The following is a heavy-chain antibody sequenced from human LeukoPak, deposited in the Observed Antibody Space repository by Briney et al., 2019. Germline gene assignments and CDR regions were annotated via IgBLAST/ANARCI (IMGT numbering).Heavy chain of an antibody. D-gene: IGHD3-10*02. Sequence: GGSLRLSCAASGFTFSSYGMSWVRQAPGKGLEWVSAISGSGGSTYYADSVKGRFTISRDNSKNTLYLQMNSLRAGDTAVYYCAELGITMIGGVWGKGTTVTVSS. CDR2: ISGSGGST. CDR3: AELGITMIGGV. V-gene: IGHV3-23*01. J-gene: IGHJ6*04. CDR1: GFTFSSYG.